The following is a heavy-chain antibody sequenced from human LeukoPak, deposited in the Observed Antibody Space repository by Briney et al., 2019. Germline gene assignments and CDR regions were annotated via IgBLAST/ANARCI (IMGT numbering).Heavy chain of an antibody. V-gene: IGHV1-2*02. CDR2: INPNSGGT. J-gene: IGHJ3*02. CDR1: GYTFTSYG. D-gene: IGHD3-3*01. CDR3: AVPYYDFTDAFDI. Sequence: ASVKVSCKASGYTFTSYGISWVRQAHGQGLEWMGWINPNSGGTNYAQKFQGRVTMTRDTSISTAYMELSRLRSDDTAVYYCAVPYYDFTDAFDIWGQGTMVTVSS.